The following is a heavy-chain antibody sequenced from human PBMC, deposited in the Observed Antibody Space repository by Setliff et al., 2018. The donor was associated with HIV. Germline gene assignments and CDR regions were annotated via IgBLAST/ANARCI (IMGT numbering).Heavy chain of an antibody. V-gene: IGHV4-59*11. CDR1: GGSISSHY. CDR3: ARDNLFPAGHYHYMDV. Sequence: PSETLSLTCTVSGGSISSHYWSWIRQPPGKGLGWIGYIYYSGSTKYNPSLKSRVTILVDTSKNQFSLKLSSVTAADTAVYYCARDNLFPAGHYHYMDVWGKGTTVTVSS. J-gene: IGHJ6*03. CDR2: IYYSGST.